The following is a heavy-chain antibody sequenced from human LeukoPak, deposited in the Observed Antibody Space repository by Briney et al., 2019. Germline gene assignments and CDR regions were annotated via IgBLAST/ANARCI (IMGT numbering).Heavy chain of an antibody. J-gene: IGHJ6*02. D-gene: IGHD5-18*01. Sequence: GGFLRLSCAASGFTFSSYAMSWVRQAPGKGLEWVSAISGSGGSTYYADSVKGRFTISRDNSKNTLYLQMNSLRAEDTAVYYCAKDPSNLFSYGYDYYGMDVWGQGTTVTVSS. CDR1: GFTFSSYA. V-gene: IGHV3-23*01. CDR2: ISGSGGST. CDR3: AKDPSNLFSYGYDYYGMDV.